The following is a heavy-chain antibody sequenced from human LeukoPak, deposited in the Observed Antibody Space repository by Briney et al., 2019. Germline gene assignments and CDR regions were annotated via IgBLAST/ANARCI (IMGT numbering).Heavy chain of an antibody. CDR3: ATVRGCGGDCYYLDY. V-gene: IGHV3-30*09. CDR2: ISYDGSNK. Sequence: GGSLRLSCAASGFTFSSYAMHWVRQAPGKGLEWVAVISYDGSNKYYADSVKGRFAISRDNSKNTLYLQMNSLRAEDTAVYYCATVRGCGGDCYYLDYWGQGTLVTVSS. J-gene: IGHJ4*02. CDR1: GFTFSSYA. D-gene: IGHD2-21*02.